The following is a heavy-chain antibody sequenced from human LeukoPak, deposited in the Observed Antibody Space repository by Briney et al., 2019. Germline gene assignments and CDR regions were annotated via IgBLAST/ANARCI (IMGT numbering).Heavy chain of an antibody. V-gene: IGHV4-59*12. D-gene: IGHD3-22*01. CDR3: ARGPCTYYYDSSGYSLDGY. CDR2: IYYSGST. J-gene: IGHJ4*02. Sequence: SETLSLTCTVSGGSISSYYWSWIRQPPGKGLEWIGYIYYSGSTNYNPSLKSRVTISVDTSKNQFSLKLSSVTAADTAVYYCARGPCTYYYDSSGYSLDGYWGQGTLVTVSS. CDR1: GGSISSYY.